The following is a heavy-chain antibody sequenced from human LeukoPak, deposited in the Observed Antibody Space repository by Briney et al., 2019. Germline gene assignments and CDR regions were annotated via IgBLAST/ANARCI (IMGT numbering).Heavy chain of an antibody. CDR3: ARDGSYRHFDF. J-gene: IGHJ4*02. CDR1: GYTFTDYY. Sequence: VASVTVSCKASGYTFTDYYIHWVRQAPGQGLECMGWLNPKTGGTFYAQRFQGRVTMTTDTSTSTVYMELRSLTSDDTAVYYCARDGSYRHFDFWGQGTLVTVSS. D-gene: IGHD1-14*01. V-gene: IGHV1-2*02. CDR2: LNPKTGGT.